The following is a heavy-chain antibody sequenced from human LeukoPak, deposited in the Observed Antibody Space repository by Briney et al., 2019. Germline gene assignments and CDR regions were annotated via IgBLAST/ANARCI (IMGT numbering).Heavy chain of an antibody. D-gene: IGHD3-22*01. V-gene: IGHV1-69*05. J-gene: IGHJ6*03. CDR1: GGTFSSYS. CDR3: ASEGNYDSSGYSRYNYYYMDV. CDR2: IIPAFGTA. Sequence: SVKVSCKGSGGTFSSYSISWVRQAPGQGLEWMGGIIPAFGTAHYAQKFQGRVTFTTDESTTTAYMELRSLRSEDTDVYYCASEGNYDSSGYSRYNYYYMDVWGKGTAVTVSS.